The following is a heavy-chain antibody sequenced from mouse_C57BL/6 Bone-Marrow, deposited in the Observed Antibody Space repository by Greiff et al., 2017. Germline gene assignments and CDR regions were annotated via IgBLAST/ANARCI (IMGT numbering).Heavy chain of an antibody. D-gene: IGHD1-1*01. CDR1: GYTFTDYY. CDR2: IFPGSGSP. J-gene: IGHJ1*03. CDR3: ASYYYASYFDV. Sequence: VQLVESGPELVKPGASVKISCKASGYTFTDYYINWVKPRPGQGLEWIGWIFPGSGSPYYNEKFKGKAPLTVDKSSSTAYMLLSSLTSEDSAVYFCASYYYASYFDVWGTGTTVTVSS. V-gene: IGHV1-75*01.